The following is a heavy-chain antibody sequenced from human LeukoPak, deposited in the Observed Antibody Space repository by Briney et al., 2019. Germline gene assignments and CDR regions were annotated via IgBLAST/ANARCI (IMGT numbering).Heavy chain of an antibody. CDR2: IYYSGST. Sequence: PSETLSLTCTVSGGSISSYYWSWIRQPPGKGLEWIGYIYYSGSTNYNPSLKIRVTISVDTSKNQFSLKLSSVTAADTAVYYCARGRHYYDSSGYYLADAFDIWGQGTMVTVSS. J-gene: IGHJ3*02. CDR1: GGSISSYY. D-gene: IGHD3-22*01. V-gene: IGHV4-59*01. CDR3: ARGRHYYDSSGYYLADAFDI.